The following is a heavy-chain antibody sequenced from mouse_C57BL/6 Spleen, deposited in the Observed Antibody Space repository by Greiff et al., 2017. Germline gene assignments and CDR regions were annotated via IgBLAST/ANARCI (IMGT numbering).Heavy chain of an antibody. CDR2: ISDGGSYT. CDR1: GFTFSSYA. J-gene: IGHJ2*01. D-gene: IGHD3-2*01. CDR3: ARDGQPGGYFDY. V-gene: IGHV5-4*01. Sequence: EVKVVESGGGLVKPGGSLKLSCAASGFTFSSYAMSWVRQTPEKRLEWVATISDGGSYTYYPDNVKGRFTISRDNAKNNLYLQMSHLKSEDTAMYYCARDGQPGGYFDYWGQGTTLTVSS.